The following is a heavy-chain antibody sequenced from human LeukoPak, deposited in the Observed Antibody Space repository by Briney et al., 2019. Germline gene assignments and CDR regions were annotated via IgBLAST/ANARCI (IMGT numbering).Heavy chain of an antibody. CDR1: GYTFTSYD. CDR3: ARWRIVAPLRYYYYGMDV. J-gene: IGHJ6*02. V-gene: IGHV1-8*01. D-gene: IGHD2-15*01. CDR2: MNPNSGNT. Sequence: ASVKVSCKASGYTFTSYDINWVRQAPGQGLEWMGWMNPNSGNTVYAQKFQGRVTMTRNTSISTAYMELSSLRSEDTAVYYCARWRIVAPLRYYYYGMDVWGQGTTVTVSS.